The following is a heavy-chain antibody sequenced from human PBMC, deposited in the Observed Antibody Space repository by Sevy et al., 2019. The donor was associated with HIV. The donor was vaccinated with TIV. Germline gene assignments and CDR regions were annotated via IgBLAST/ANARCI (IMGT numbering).Heavy chain of an antibody. J-gene: IGHJ4*02. Sequence: GGSLRLSCAASGFSLNNYWMNWVRQAPGKGLEWVANIKQDGSVKYDVDSVKGRFTISTDNARNLLYLQMNSLRVEDTALYYCVRAIAAAGSFWGQGTLVTVSS. CDR3: VRAIAAAGSF. D-gene: IGHD6-13*01. V-gene: IGHV3-7*01. CDR2: IKQDGSVK. CDR1: GFSLNNYW.